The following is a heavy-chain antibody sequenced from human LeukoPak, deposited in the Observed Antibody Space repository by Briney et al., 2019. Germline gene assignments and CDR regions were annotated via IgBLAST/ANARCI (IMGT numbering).Heavy chain of an antibody. CDR2: IYYSGST. D-gene: IGHD5-18*01. J-gene: IGHJ6*02. CDR3: ARSRYSYGYYYGMDV. V-gene: IGHV4-59*01. CDR1: GGSISNYY. Sequence: SETLSLTCTVSGGSISNYYWNWIRQPPGKGLEWIAYIYYSGSTNYNPSLKSRATISVDTPKNQFSLKLSSVTAADTAVYYCARSRYSYGYYYGMDVWGQGTTVTVSS.